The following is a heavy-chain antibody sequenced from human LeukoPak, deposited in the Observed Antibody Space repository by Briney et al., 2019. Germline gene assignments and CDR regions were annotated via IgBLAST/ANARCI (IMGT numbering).Heavy chain of an antibody. D-gene: IGHD6-19*01. V-gene: IGHV3-30*02. CDR2: IQYNGGSK. CDR3: APRGIAVAGPFDY. Sequence: PGGSLRLSCAASGFTFSSYGMHWVRHAPGKGLEWVAFIQYNGGSKYYADSVKGRFTISRDNSKNTSYLQMNSLGTEDTAVYYCAPRGIAVAGPFDYWGQGTLVTVSS. CDR1: GFTFSSYG. J-gene: IGHJ4*02.